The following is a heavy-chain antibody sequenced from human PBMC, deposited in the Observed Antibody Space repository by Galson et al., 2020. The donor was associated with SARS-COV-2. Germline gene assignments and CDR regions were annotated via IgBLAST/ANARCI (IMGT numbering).Heavy chain of an antibody. CDR2: ISVNSDYI. CDR1: GFTFTSYN. V-gene: IGHV3-21*01. CDR3: ARGRWQVTQHGPHAFDI. Sequence: GESLKISCAASGFTFTSYNMNWVRLAPGKGLEWVSSISVNSDYINYADSLKGRFTISRDNAKNSLYLQMNTLRAEDTAMYYCARGRWQVTQHGPHAFDIWGQGRMVTVSS. D-gene: IGHD2-21*02. J-gene: IGHJ3*02.